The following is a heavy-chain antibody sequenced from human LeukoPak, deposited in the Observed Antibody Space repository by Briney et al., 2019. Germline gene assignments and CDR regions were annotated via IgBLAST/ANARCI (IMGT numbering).Heavy chain of an antibody. CDR3: AGWYDSSGYSDY. D-gene: IGHD3-22*01. J-gene: IGHJ4*02. CDR1: GFTFSDAW. Sequence: GGSLRLSCAASGFTFSDAWMSWVRQAPGKGLEWVSYISSSGSTIYYADSVKGRFTISRDNAKNSLYLQMNSLRAEDTAVYYCAGWYDSSGYSDYWGQGTLVTVSS. CDR2: ISSSGSTI. V-gene: IGHV3-11*04.